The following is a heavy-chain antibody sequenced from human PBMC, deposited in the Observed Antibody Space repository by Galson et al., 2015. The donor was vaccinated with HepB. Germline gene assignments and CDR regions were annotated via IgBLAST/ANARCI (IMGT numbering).Heavy chain of an antibody. J-gene: IGHJ4*02. V-gene: IGHV3-30-3*01. CDR3: ATWWTLTGKKFDY. CDR1: GFTFSRYA. CDR2: ISFDGSNK. Sequence: SLRLSCAGSGFTFSRYAMHWVRQAPGKGLEWMAVISFDGSNKYYGDSVKGRFTISRDNSKNTLYLQMNSLRAEDTAVYYCATWWTLTGKKFDYWGQGTLVTVSS. D-gene: IGHD3-9*01.